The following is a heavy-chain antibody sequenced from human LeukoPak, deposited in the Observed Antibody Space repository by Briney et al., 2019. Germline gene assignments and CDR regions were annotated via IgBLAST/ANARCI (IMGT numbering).Heavy chain of an antibody. CDR2: MSGSGGSN. Sequence: GGSLTLSCLSSVFTFISYARSGVRQPPGKGRDGVSAMSGSGGSNYYADSVKGRFPISRDNSKNTLYMQMNSLRAEDMAVSYCALSYYNERTPAFDYWGQGTLVTVSS. J-gene: IGHJ4*02. V-gene: IGHV3-23*01. CDR1: VFTFISYA. CDR3: ALSYYNERTPAFDY. D-gene: IGHD3-22*01.